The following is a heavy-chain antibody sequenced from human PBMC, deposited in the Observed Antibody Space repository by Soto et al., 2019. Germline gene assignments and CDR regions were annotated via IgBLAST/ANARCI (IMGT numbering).Heavy chain of an antibody. Sequence: PGGSLRLSCAGSGCTFSSYAMSWVRQAPGKGLEWVSAISGSGGSTYYADSVKGRFTISRDNSKNTLYLQMNSLRAEDTAVYYCAKDSEYSSSSGFDYWGQGTLVTVSS. D-gene: IGHD6-6*01. CDR3: AKDSEYSSSSGFDY. V-gene: IGHV3-23*01. CDR2: ISGSGGST. CDR1: GCTFSSYA. J-gene: IGHJ4*02.